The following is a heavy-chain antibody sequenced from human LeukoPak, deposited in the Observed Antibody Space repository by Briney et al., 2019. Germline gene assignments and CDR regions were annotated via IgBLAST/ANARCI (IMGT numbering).Heavy chain of an antibody. CDR2: IRSKAYGGTT. V-gene: IGHV3-49*04. CDR3: LTYTNDAFDI. J-gene: IGHJ3*02. Sequence: GGSLRLSCAASGFTFSSYAMHWVRQAPGKGLEWVGFIRSKAYGGTTEYAASVKGRFTISRDDSKSIAYLQMNSLKTEDTAVYYCLTYTNDAFDIWGQGTMVTVSS. D-gene: IGHD3-16*01. CDR1: GFTFSSYA.